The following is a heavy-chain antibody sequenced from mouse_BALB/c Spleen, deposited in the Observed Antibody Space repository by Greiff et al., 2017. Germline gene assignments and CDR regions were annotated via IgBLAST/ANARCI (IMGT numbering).Heavy chain of an antibody. CDR1: GFNIKDTY. J-gene: IGHJ1*01. Sequence: VQLKQSGAELVKPGASVKLSCTASGFNIKDTYMHWVKQRPEQGLEWIGRIDPANGNTKYDPKFQGKATITADTSSNTAYLQLSSLTSEDTAVYYCARSITTVGAPDVWGAGTTVTVSS. V-gene: IGHV14-3*02. D-gene: IGHD1-1*01. CDR2: IDPANGNT. CDR3: ARSITTVGAPDV.